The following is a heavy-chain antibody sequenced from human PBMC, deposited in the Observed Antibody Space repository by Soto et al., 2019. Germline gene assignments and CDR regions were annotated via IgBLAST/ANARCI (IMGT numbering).Heavy chain of an antibody. V-gene: IGHV3-21*01. CDR3: VGWTKNYYYGMDV. D-gene: IGHD6-19*01. Sequence: EVQLVESGGGLVKPGGSLRLSCAASGFTFSSYSMNWVRQAPGKGLEWVSSISSSSSYIYYADSVKGRFTISRDNAKNSLYLQMNSLRAEDTAVYYCVGWTKNYYYGMDVWGQGTTVTVSS. J-gene: IGHJ6*02. CDR1: GFTFSSYS. CDR2: ISSSSSYI.